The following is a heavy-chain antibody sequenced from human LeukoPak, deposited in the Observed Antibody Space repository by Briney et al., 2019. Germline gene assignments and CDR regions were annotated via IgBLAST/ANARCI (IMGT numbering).Heavy chain of an antibody. V-gene: IGHV3-48*03. CDR1: GFTFSSYE. Sequence: GGSLRLSCAASGFTFSSYEMNWVRQAPGKGLEWVSYISSSGSTIYYADSVKGRFTISRDNAKNSLYLQMNSLRAEDTAVYYCARDRRYSYRFFDYWDQGTLVTVSS. J-gene: IGHJ4*02. D-gene: IGHD5-18*01. CDR3: ARDRRYSYRFFDY. CDR2: ISSSGSTI.